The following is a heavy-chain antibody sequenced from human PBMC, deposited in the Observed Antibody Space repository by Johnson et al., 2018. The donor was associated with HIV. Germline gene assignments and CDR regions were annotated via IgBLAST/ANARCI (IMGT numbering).Heavy chain of an antibody. CDR3: ARGDYYDSSRDAFDI. V-gene: IGHV3-20*04. Sequence: VQLVESGGGLVQPGGSLRLSCAASGFTFSSYWMSWVRQAPGKGLEWVSGMNWTGGSTGYADSVKGRCTISRDNAKSSLYLQMNSLRAEDTALYYCARGDYYDSSRDAFDIWGQGTMVTVSS. CDR2: MNWTGGST. J-gene: IGHJ3*02. CDR1: GFTFSSYW. D-gene: IGHD3-22*01.